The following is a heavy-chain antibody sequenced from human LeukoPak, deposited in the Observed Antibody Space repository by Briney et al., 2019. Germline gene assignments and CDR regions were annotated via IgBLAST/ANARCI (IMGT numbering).Heavy chain of an antibody. J-gene: IGHJ4*02. CDR3: AEVRPGAGTTD. V-gene: IGHV3-23*01. D-gene: IGHD1-7*01. Sequence: GGTLRLSCAASGFTFSSNGMSWVRQAPGKGLEWVSSIGSSGATTYYTDSVRGRFTISRDNSKNTVYLQMNSLRVEDTAVYYCAEVRPGAGTTDWGQGTLVTVSS. CDR1: GFTFSSNG. CDR2: IGSSGATT.